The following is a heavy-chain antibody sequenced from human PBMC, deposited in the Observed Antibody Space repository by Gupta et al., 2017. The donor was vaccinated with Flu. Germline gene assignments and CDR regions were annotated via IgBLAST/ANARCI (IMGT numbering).Heavy chain of an antibody. CDR2: IYYSGST. CDR1: SSSYY. J-gene: IGHJ6*03. V-gene: IGHV4-39*01. CDR3: ARRGDAVWSGFDV. D-gene: IGHD3-3*01. Sequence: SSSYYWGWIRQPPGKGLEWIGSIYYSGSTEDNPALKSRVKIYVETSKKWFALKLSYRNDEDKAVYYCARRGDAVWSGFDVCVKGTTVPVS.